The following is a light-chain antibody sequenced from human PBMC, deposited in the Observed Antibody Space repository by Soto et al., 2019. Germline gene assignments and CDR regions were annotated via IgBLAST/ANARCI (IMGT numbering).Light chain of an antibody. J-gene: IGLJ1*01. CDR1: SSDVGGYNY. Sequence: QSALTQPASVSGSPGQSITISCTGTSSDVGGYNYVSWYQQHPGKAPKLIIYEVSNRPLGVSNRFSGSKSGNTASLTISGLQAEDEADYFCSSYISTSSYVFGTGTKLTVL. CDR2: EVS. CDR3: SSYISTSSYV. V-gene: IGLV2-14*01.